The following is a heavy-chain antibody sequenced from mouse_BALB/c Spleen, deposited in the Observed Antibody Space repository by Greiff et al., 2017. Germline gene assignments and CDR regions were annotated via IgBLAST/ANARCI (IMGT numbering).Heavy chain of an antibody. D-gene: IGHD1-1*01. CDR2: INPGSGGT. V-gene: IGHV1-54*01. Sequence: QVQLKQSGAELVRPGTSVKVSCKASGYAFTNYLIEWVKQRPGQGLEWIGVINPGSGGTNYNEKFKGKATLTADKSSSTAYMQLSSLTSDDSAVYFCARDYYGSSYEWFAYWGQGTLVTVSA. CDR3: ARDYYGSSYEWFAY. CDR1: GYAFTNYL. J-gene: IGHJ3*01.